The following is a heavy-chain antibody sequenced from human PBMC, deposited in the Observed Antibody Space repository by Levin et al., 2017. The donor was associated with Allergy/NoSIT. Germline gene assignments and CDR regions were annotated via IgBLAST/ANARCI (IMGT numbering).Heavy chain of an antibody. CDR2: IYDSGTI. CDR1: GFSVNAQS. CDR3: ARGRTGGRSASDY. J-gene: IGHJ4*02. V-gene: IGHV3-53*01. Sequence: GESLKISCAVSGFSVNAQSMTWVRQAPGKGLEWVSLIYDSGTINYADSVKGRFTISRDNSKNTLYLQMNSLRIEDTAIYYCARGRTGGRSASDYWGQGTLVTVSS. D-gene: IGHD3/OR15-3a*01.